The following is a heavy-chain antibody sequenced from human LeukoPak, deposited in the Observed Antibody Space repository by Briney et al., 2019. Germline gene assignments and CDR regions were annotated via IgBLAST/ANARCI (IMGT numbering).Heavy chain of an antibody. CDR3: ARGLGYNWNAARSFDI. CDR2: IYTSGST. Sequence: SETLSLTCTVSGGSISSYYWSWIRQPAGKGLEWIGRIYTSGSTNYNPSLKSRVTMSVDTSKNQFSLKLSSVTAADTAVYYCARGLGYNWNAARSFDIWGQGTMVTVSS. J-gene: IGHJ3*02. CDR1: GGSISSYY. V-gene: IGHV4-4*07. D-gene: IGHD1-20*01.